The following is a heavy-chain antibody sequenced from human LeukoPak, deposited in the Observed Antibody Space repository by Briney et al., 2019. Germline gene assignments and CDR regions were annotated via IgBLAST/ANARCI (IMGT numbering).Heavy chain of an antibody. Sequence: GGSLRLSCAASGFTFSSYGMHWVRQAPGKGLEGVAVISYDGSNKYYADSVKGRLTISRDNSKNTLYLQMNSLRAEVTAVYYCAKEGVRTSLDYWGQGTLVTVSS. CDR2: ISYDGSNK. CDR3: AKEGVRTSLDY. J-gene: IGHJ4*02. V-gene: IGHV3-30*18. CDR1: GFTFSSYG. D-gene: IGHD2-2*01.